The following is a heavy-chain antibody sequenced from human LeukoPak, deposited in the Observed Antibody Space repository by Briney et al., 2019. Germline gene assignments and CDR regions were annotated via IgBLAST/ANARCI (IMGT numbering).Heavy chain of an antibody. CDR2: IYSGGST. J-gene: IGHJ4*02. Sequence: GGSLRLSCAASGFTFSNYCMSWVRQAPGKGLEWVSFIYSGGSTYYAASVKGRFTISRANAKNTLFLQTNSLRAEDTAVYYCATSPNPSPTYWGQGTLATVSS. CDR3: ATSPNPSPTY. CDR1: GFTFSNYC. V-gene: IGHV3-66*01. D-gene: IGHD6-6*01.